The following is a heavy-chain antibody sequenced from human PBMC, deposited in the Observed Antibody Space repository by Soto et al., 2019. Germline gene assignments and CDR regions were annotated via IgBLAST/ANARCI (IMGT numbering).Heavy chain of an antibody. CDR3: ARDMVRVAKRGFNWFDP. D-gene: IGHD3-10*01. J-gene: IGHJ5*02. Sequence: ASVKVSCKASGYTFTSYGISWVRQAPGQGLEWMGWISAYNGNTNYAQKLQGRVTMTTDTSTSTAYMELRSLRSDDTAVYYCARDMVRVAKRGFNWFDPWGQGTLVTVSS. CDR1: GYTFTSYG. V-gene: IGHV1-18*04. CDR2: ISAYNGNT.